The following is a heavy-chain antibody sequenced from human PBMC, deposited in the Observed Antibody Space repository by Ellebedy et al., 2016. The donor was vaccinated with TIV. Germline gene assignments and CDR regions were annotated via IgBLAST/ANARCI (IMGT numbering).Heavy chain of an antibody. V-gene: IGHV3-7*03. CDR3: VRDGAYGDYSPGYYGMDV. J-gene: IGHJ6*02. CDR2: INQDGSRV. D-gene: IGHD3-22*01. CDR1: GFTFNSYW. Sequence: GESLKISCAASGFTFNSYWMSWVRQAPGKGLEWVAYINQDGSRVYYVDSVKGRFTISRDNAKNSVYLRMNTLRVEDTAVYHCVRDGAYGDYSPGYYGMDVWGQGTTVTVSS.